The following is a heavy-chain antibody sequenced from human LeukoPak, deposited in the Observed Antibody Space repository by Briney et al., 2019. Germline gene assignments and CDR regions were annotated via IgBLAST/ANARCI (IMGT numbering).Heavy chain of an antibody. V-gene: IGHV1-69*13. CDR3: ARDNSVGDVAWWFDP. CDR1: GGTFSSYA. D-gene: IGHD1-26*01. Sequence: ASVKVSCKASGGTFSSYAISWVRQAPGQGLECMGGIIPIFGTANYAQKFQGRVTITADESTSTAYMELSSLRSDDTAVYYCARDNSVGDVAWWFDPWGQGTLVTVSS. CDR2: IIPIFGTA. J-gene: IGHJ5*02.